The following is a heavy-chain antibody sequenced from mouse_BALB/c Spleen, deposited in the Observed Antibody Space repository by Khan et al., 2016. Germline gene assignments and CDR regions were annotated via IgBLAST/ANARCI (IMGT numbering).Heavy chain of an antibody. D-gene: IGHD1-2*01. CDR3: ARGITTATFDY. CDR2: ILPGSGST. Sequence: QVQLKQSEAELMKPGASVKISCKATGYTFSSYWIEWVKQRPGHGLEWIGEILPGSGSTNYNEKFKGKATFTADTSSNTAYMQLSSLTSEDSAVCYCARGITTATFDYWGQGTTLTVSS. J-gene: IGHJ2*01. V-gene: IGHV1-9*01. CDR1: GYTFSSYW.